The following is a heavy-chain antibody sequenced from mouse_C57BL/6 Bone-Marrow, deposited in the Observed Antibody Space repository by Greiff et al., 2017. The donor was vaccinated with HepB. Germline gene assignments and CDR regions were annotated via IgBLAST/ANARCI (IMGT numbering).Heavy chain of an antibody. V-gene: IGHV5-16*01. CDR3: AREVWLRRWRYFDV. J-gene: IGHJ1*03. Sequence: EVKLVESEGGLVQPVSSMKLSCTASGFTFSDYYMAWVRQVPEKGLEWVANINYDGSSTYYLASLKSRFIISRDNAKNILYLQMSSLKSEDTATYYCAREVWLRRWRYFDVWGTGTTVTVSS. CDR1: GFTFSDYY. D-gene: IGHD2-2*01. CDR2: INYDGSST.